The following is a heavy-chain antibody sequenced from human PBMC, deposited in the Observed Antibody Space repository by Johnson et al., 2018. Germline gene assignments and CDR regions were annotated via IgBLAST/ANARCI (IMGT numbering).Heavy chain of an antibody. D-gene: IGHD5-24*01. Sequence: VQLVESGGGLVQQRGSLGLSCVASGFTFSSYDMHWVRQATGKGLEWVSAIGTAGDTYYPGSVKGRFSVTRDNAKNSLDLQMNSLRAEDTALYFCAREALEPDAFDIWGQGTMVTASS. V-gene: IGHV3-13*01. J-gene: IGHJ3*02. CDR1: GFTFSSYD. CDR3: AREALEPDAFDI. CDR2: IGTAGDT.